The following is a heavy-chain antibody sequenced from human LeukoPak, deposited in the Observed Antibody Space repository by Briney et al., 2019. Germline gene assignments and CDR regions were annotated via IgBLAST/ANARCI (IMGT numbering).Heavy chain of an antibody. Sequence: ASVKVSCKASGYTFTSYYMHWVRQALGQGLEWMGIINPSGGSTSYAQKFQGRVTMTRDTSTSTVYMELSSLRSEDTAVYYCARLRIIGGFDPWGQGTLVTVSS. CDR2: INPSGGST. V-gene: IGHV1-46*01. J-gene: IGHJ5*02. D-gene: IGHD2-15*01. CDR1: GYTFTSYY. CDR3: ARLRIIGGFDP.